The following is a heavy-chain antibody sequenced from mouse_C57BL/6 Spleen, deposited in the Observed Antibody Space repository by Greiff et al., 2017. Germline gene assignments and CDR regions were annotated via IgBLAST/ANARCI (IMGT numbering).Heavy chain of an antibody. D-gene: IGHD1-1*01. CDR2: IYPRSGNT. CDR1: GYTFTSYG. Sequence: VKLMESGAELARPGASVKLSCKASGYTFTSYGISWVKQRTGQGLEWIGEIYPRSGNTYYNEKFKGKATLTADKSSSTAYMELRSLTSEDSAVYFCARLHYYGSSYVRYAMDYWGQGTSVTVSS. J-gene: IGHJ4*01. CDR3: ARLHYYGSSYVRYAMDY. V-gene: IGHV1-81*01.